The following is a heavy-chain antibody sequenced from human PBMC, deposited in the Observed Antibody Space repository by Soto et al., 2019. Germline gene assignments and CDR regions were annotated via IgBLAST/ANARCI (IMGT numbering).Heavy chain of an antibody. CDR3: AKGGGSGYFAYHYIDV. D-gene: IGHD3-3*01. Sequence: EVQLLDSGGGLGQSGGSLRLSCAASGFSFYTYAMTWVRQAPGKGLEWVSSISASGTQTYYADSVKGRFTISRDNSRNTVYLQMNSLRVEYTAVYYCAKGGGSGYFAYHYIDVWGKGATVTVSS. V-gene: IGHV3-23*01. J-gene: IGHJ6*03. CDR1: GFSFYTYA. CDR2: ISASGTQT.